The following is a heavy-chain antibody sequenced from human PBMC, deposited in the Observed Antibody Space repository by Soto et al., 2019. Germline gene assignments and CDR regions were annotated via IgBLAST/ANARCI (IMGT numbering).Heavy chain of an antibody. Sequence: PSPTLSLPCAISGDSVSRNSGAWNWLRQSPSRGLEWLGRTYYRSKWFNDYAVSVKGRITINPDTSKNQFSLQLNSATPEDTAVYYCSRDRAEAGTYYYGMDVWGQGTTVTVSS. CDR2: TYYRSKWFN. V-gene: IGHV6-1*01. J-gene: IGHJ6*02. CDR3: SRDRAEAGTYYYGMDV. CDR1: GDSVSRNSGA. D-gene: IGHD6-19*01.